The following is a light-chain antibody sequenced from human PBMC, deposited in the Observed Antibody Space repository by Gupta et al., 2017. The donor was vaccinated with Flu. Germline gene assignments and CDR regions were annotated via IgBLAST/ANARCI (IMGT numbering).Light chain of an antibody. CDR2: AAS. Sequence: GDRITITFRASRIVSGYVNWYQQKPEKAPDRLIDAASTLHSRVPSRFSGGGSGTDFTLTISSLQPEDFATYYCQQSYTTTPTFGGGTKVEIK. J-gene: IGKJ4*01. V-gene: IGKV1-39*01. CDR3: QQSYTTTPT. CDR1: RIVSGY.